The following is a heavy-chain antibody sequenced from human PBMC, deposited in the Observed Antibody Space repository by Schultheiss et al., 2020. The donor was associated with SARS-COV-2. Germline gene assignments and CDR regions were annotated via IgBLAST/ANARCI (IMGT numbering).Heavy chain of an antibody. CDR3: ARPNNYGYYYYYMDV. V-gene: IGHV3-74*01. J-gene: IGHJ6*03. D-gene: IGHD4-11*01. CDR2: INSDGSST. Sequence: GGSLRLSCAASGFTFSSYWMHWVRQAPGKGLVWVSRINSDGSSTSYADSVKGRFTISRDNAKNTLYLQMNSLRAEDTAVYYCARPNNYGYYYYYMDVWGKGTTVTVSS. CDR1: GFTFSSYW.